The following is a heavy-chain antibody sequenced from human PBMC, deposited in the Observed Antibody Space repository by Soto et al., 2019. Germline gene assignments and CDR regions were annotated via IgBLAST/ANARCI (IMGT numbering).Heavy chain of an antibody. V-gene: IGHV3-48*02. D-gene: IGHD6-25*01. Sequence: GGSLRLSCAASGFTFSRYSMNWVRQAPGKGLEWVSYISSSSSTIYYADSVKGRFTISRDNAKNSLYLQMNSLRDEDTAVYYCARDAQRDSYYYYGMDVWGQGTTVTVSS. CDR1: GFTFSRYS. CDR3: ARDAQRDSYYYYGMDV. J-gene: IGHJ6*02. CDR2: ISSSSSTI.